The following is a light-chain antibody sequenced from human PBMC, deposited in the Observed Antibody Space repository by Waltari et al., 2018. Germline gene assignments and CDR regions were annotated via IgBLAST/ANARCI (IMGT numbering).Light chain of an antibody. Sequence: VLTQSPGTLSLSPGERATLSCRASQSVSYNFLAWYQQKLGQAPRLLIYATSSRAAGVPDRFIGSGSGTDFNLTISRLAPGDFALYYCQQYGSSRWTFGQGTRVEIK. CDR2: ATS. CDR3: QQYGSSRWT. CDR1: QSVSYNF. J-gene: IGKJ1*01. V-gene: IGKV3-20*01.